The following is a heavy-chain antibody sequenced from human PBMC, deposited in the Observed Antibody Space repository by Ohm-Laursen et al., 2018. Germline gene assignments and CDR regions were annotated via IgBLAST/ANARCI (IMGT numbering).Heavy chain of an antibody. V-gene: IGHV4-61*01. CDR3: ARGMDDYKFDY. Sequence: TLSLTCSVSGGSVGSGSYYWSWIRKPPGKGLEWIGYIYYSGSTNYNPSLKSRVSTSVDTSKNQFSLKLTSVTAADTAVYYCARGMDDYKFDYWGQGTLVTLSS. CDR2: IYYSGST. J-gene: IGHJ4*02. CDR1: GGSVGSGSYY. D-gene: IGHD5-24*01.